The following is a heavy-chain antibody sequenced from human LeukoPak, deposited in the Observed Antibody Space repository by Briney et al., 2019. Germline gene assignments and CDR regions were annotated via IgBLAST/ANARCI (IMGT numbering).Heavy chain of an antibody. V-gene: IGHV3-21*01. CDR1: GFTFSSYS. Sequence: GGSLRLSCAASGFTFSSYSMNWVRQAPGKGLEWVSSISSSSYIYYADSVKGRFTISRDNAKNSLYLQMNSLRAEDTAVYYCARDSSSWSNWFDPWGQGTLVTVSS. CDR3: ARDSSSWSNWFDP. J-gene: IGHJ5*02. D-gene: IGHD6-13*01. CDR2: ISSSSYI.